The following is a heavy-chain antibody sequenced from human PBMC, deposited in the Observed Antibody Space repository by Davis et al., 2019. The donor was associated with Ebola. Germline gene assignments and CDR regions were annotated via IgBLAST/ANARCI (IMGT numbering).Heavy chain of an antibody. CDR2: VYFSGST. D-gene: IGHD3-22*01. V-gene: IGHV4-4*07. CDR1: GGSINSYY. J-gene: IGHJ4*02. CDR3: ARDRRDSRAYGF. Sequence: SETLSLTCIVSGGSINSYYWSWIRQPAGGRLEWIGRVYFSGSTSYNPSLESRVTISLDPSQNQFSLRLNSVTAADTAIYFCARDRRDSRAYGFWGQGTLVTVSS.